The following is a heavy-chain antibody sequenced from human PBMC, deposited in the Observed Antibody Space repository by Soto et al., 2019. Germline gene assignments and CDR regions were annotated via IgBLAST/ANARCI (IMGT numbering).Heavy chain of an antibody. J-gene: IGHJ4*02. V-gene: IGHV4-31*03. CDR2: IYYSGST. CDR3: ARVVEDYDSSGYYYPRVDY. D-gene: IGHD3-22*01. Sequence: QVQLQESGPGLVKPSQTLSLTCTVSGGSISSGGYYWSWIRQHPGKGLEWIGYIYYSGSTYYNPSLKSRVTISVDTSKNQFSLKLSSVTAADTAVYYCARVVEDYDSSGYYYPRVDYWGQGTLVTVSS. CDR1: GGSISSGGYY.